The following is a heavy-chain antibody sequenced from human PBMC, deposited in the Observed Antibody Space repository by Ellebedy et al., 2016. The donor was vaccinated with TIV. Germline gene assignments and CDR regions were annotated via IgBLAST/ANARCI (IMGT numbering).Heavy chain of an antibody. Sequence: PGGSLRLSCATSGFNFRSYWMHWVRQAPGKGLAWVSHVNGDESTTVYADSVKGRFTISKDIAKSTLFLQMNSLRAEDTAVYYCAREVVGGQGDMDVWGQGTTVTVSS. V-gene: IGHV3-74*01. CDR3: AREVVGGQGDMDV. J-gene: IGHJ6*02. CDR1: GFNFRSYW. D-gene: IGHD2-15*01. CDR2: VNGDESTT.